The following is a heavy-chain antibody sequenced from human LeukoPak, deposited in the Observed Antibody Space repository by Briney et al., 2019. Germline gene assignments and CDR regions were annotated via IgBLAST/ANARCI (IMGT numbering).Heavy chain of an antibody. CDR1: GGSISSSGYY. CDR2: IYYSGST. D-gene: IGHD2-2*01. Sequence: SETLSLTCTVSGGSISSSGYYWGWIRQPPGKGLEWIGSIYYSGSTYYNPSLKSRVTISVDTSKNQFSLKLSSVTAADTAVYYCARANVGYCSSTSCYYFDYWGQGTLVTVSS. J-gene: IGHJ4*02. CDR3: ARANVGYCSSTSCYYFDY. V-gene: IGHV4-39*07.